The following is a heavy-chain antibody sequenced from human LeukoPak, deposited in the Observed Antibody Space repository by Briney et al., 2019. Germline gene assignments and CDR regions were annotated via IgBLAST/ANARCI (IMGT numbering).Heavy chain of an antibody. V-gene: IGHV4-34*01. D-gene: IGHD6-19*01. CDR1: GGSFSGYY. J-gene: IGHJ3*02. CDR3: ARDVGAVAGGGNDAFDI. CDR2: INHSGST. Sequence: PSETLSLTCAVYGGSFSGYYWSWIRQPPGKGLEWIGEINHSGSTNYNPSLKSRVTISVDTSKNQFSLKLSSVTAADTAVYYCARDVGAVAGGGNDAFDIWGQGTMVTVSS.